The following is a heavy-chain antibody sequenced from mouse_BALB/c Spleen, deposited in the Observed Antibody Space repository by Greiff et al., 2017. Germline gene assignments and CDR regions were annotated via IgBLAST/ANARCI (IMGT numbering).Heavy chain of an antibody. CDR1: GYTFTSYW. V-gene: IGHV1-87*01. CDR2: IYPGDGDT. J-gene: IGHJ2*01. D-gene: IGHD3-3*01. Sequence: QVQLQQSGPELVKPGASVKLSCKASGYTFTSYWMQWVKQRPGQGLEWIGAIYPGDGDTRYTQKFKGKATLTADKSSSTAYMQLSSLASEDSAVYYCARGDGGFDYWGQGTTLTVSS. CDR3: ARGDGGFDY.